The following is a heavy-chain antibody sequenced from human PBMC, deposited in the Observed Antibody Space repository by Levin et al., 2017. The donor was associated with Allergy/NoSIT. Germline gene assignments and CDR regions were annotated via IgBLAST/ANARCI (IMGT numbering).Heavy chain of an antibody. CDR3: AKDDEFGSGWSYFDY. V-gene: IGHV3-23*01. CDR2: ISGSGGGT. CDR1: GFTFSSYA. Sequence: GGSLRLSCAASGFTFSSYAMSWVRQAPGKGLEWVSAISGSGGGTYYADSVKGRFTISRDNSKNTLYLQMNSLRAEDTAVYYCAKDDEFGSGWSYFDYWGQGTLVTVSS. J-gene: IGHJ4*02. D-gene: IGHD6-19*01.